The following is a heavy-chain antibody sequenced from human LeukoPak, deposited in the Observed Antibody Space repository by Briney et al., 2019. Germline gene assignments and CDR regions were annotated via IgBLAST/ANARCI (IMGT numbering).Heavy chain of an antibody. Sequence: QPGGSLRLSYAASGLTFTNFQMNWVRQAPGKTLEWVGRIRNKPNIYTTEYAASVKGRFTISRDDSKNSLYLQMNSLKTEDTAVYYCARDRYSGSYSDYWGQGTLVTVSS. CDR2: IRNKPNIYTT. CDR3: ARDRYSGSYSDY. V-gene: IGHV3-72*01. J-gene: IGHJ4*02. CDR1: GLTFTNFQ. D-gene: IGHD1-26*01.